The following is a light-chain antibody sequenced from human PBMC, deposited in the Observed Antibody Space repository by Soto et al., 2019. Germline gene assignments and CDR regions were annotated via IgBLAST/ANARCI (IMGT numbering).Light chain of an antibody. J-gene: IGKJ5*01. CDR2: DAS. Sequence: DMVLTHSPATLSLSPGERATLSCRASQSVSSYLAWYQQKPGQAPRLLIYDASNRATGIPARFSGSGSGTDFTLTISSLEPEDFAVYYCQQRSNGPPITFGQGTRLEI. V-gene: IGKV3-11*01. CDR1: QSVSSY. CDR3: QQRSNGPPIT.